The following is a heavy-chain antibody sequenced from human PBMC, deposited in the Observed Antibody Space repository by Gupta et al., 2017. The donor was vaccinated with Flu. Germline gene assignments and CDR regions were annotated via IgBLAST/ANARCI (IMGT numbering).Heavy chain of an antibody. CDR3: VKGGPLAQIPDY. Sequence: TCSVCTMAWVRQAPGTGLQWVSTIKAADGNTYYIDSVKGRFTISRDNSKNMLYLQMKSLAAEDTAVYYCVKGGPLAQIPDYWGQGARVTVAS. V-gene: IGHV3-23*01. J-gene: IGHJ4*02. CDR2: IKAADGNT. CDR1: TCSVCT. D-gene: IGHD2-21*01.